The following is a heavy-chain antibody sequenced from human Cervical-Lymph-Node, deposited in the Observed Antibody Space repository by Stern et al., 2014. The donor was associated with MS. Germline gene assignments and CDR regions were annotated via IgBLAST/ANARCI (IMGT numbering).Heavy chain of an antibody. D-gene: IGHD3-3*01. CDR1: GFSVSTNY. CDR2: IYSDGRT. J-gene: IGHJ4*02. Sequence: EMQLVESGGGLVQPGGSLRLSCAVSGFSVSTNYMNWVRQAPGKGLECVSIIYSDGRTSYADSVKGRFSISRDDSKNTLYLEMNSLRAEDTAVYYCARVGVWDVLDNWGQGTLVTVSS. CDR3: ARVGVWDVLDN. V-gene: IGHV3-53*01.